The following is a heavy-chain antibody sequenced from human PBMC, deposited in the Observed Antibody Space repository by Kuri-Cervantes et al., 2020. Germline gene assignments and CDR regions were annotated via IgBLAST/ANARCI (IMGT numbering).Heavy chain of an antibody. Sequence: SVKVSCKASGGTFSSYAISWVRQAPGQGLEWMGGVIPIFGTANYAQKFQGRVTITADKSTSTAYMELSSLRSEDTAVYYCARGYCTNGVCYPHDYWGQGTLVTVSS. J-gene: IGHJ4*02. CDR2: VIPIFGTA. CDR3: ARGYCTNGVCYPHDY. D-gene: IGHD2-8*01. V-gene: IGHV1-69*06. CDR1: GGTFSSYA.